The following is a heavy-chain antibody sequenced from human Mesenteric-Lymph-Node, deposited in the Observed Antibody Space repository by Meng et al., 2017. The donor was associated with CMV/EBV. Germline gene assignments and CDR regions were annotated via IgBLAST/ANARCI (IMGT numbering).Heavy chain of an antibody. CDR2: ISPSGGDT. CDR3: AKSLRGAGYYFES. V-gene: IGHV3-23*01. CDR1: GFTFDNYA. Sequence: GESLKISCIASGFTFDNYAINWVRQAPGKGLDWVSSISPSGGDTYYADSVKGRFTIARDTSKNTVYLQMNSLRAEDTAVYHCAKSLRGAGYYFESWGQGTLVTVSS. J-gene: IGHJ4*02. D-gene: IGHD1-26*01.